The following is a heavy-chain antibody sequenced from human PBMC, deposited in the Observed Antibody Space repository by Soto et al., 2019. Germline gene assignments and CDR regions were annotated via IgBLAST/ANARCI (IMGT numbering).Heavy chain of an antibody. D-gene: IGHD6-19*01. CDR1: GFTFSSYD. CDR2: IGTAGDT. J-gene: IGHJ6*02. CDR3: ARAGRSSGWYRRIPNYYGMDV. Sequence: QAGGSLRLSCAASGFTFSSYDMHWVRQATGKGLEWVSAIGTAGDTYYPGSVKGRFTISRENAKNSLYLQMNSLRAEDTAVYYCARAGRSSGWYRRIPNYYGMDVWGQGTTVTVSS. V-gene: IGHV3-13*01.